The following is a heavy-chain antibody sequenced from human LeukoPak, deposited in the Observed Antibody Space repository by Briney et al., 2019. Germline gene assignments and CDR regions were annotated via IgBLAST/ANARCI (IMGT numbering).Heavy chain of an antibody. J-gene: IGHJ6*03. CDR2: IHHSGST. CDR1: GGSISSRNW. D-gene: IGHD1-26*01. V-gene: IGHV4-4*02. CDR3: ARVVGANRDYYYYQMDV. Sequence: SETLSLTCTVSGGSISSRNWWSWVRQPPGKGLEWIGEIHHSGSTNYNSSLKSRVTISVDKSKNQFSLKLNSVTAADTAVYYCARVVGANRDYYYYQMDVWGKGTTVTVSS.